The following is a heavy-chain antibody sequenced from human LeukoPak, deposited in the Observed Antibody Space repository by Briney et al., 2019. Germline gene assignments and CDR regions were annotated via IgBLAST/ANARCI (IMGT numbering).Heavy chain of an antibody. J-gene: IGHJ4*02. CDR3: AKDPSGVLLWFGELTYFDY. CDR1: GFTFSSYA. V-gene: IGHV3-23*01. CDR2: ISGSGGST. D-gene: IGHD3-10*01. Sequence: PGGSLRLSCAASGFTFSSYAMSWVRQAPGKGLEWASAISGSGGSTYYADSVKGRFTISRDNSKNTLYLQMNSLRAEDTAVYYCAKDPSGVLLWFGELTYFDYWGQGTLVTVSS.